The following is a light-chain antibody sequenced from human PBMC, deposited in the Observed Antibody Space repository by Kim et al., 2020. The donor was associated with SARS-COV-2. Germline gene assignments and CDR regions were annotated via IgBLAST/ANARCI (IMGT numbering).Light chain of an antibody. J-gene: IGLJ1*01. V-gene: IGLV2-14*03. CDR3: SSYTRSTTSYV. CDR2: DVN. CDR1: RSDVGAYKY. Sequence: QSALTQPASVSGSPGQSITISCTGPRSDVGAYKYVSWYQQHPGKAPKLIIYDVNNRPSGVSNRFSGSKSGNTASLTISGLQAEDEADYYCSSYTRSTTSYVFGTGTQLTVL.